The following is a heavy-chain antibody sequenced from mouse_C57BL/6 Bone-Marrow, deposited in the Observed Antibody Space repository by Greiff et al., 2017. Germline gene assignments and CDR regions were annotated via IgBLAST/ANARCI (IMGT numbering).Heavy chain of an antibody. J-gene: IGHJ1*03. CDR3: ARKDTTAVSNFDV. Sequence: VQLQQPGAELVRPGTSVKLSCKASGYTFTSYWMHWVKQRPGQGLEWIGVIDPSDSYTNYNQKFKGKATLTVDTSSSTAYMQLSSLTSEDSAVYYCARKDTTAVSNFDVWGTGTTVTVSS. V-gene: IGHV1-59*01. CDR2: IDPSDSYT. CDR1: GYTFTSYW. D-gene: IGHD1-1*01.